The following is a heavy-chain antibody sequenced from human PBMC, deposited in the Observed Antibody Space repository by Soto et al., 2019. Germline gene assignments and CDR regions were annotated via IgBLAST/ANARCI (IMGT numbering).Heavy chain of an antibody. CDR1: AGSITSGGYS. J-gene: IGHJ6*02. Sequence: SETLSPTGAVSAGSITSGGYSWSWIRQPPGKGLEWIGYIYQSGSTYYNPSLKSRVTISVDRSKNQFSLKLSSVTAADTAVYYCARGGWDKYDFWSGYYKSHYYYGMDVWGQGTTVTVSS. CDR3: ARGGWDKYDFWSGYYKSHYYYGMDV. V-gene: IGHV4-30-2*01. CDR2: IYQSGST. D-gene: IGHD3-3*01.